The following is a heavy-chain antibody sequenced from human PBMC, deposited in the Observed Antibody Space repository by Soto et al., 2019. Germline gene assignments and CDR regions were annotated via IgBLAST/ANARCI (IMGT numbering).Heavy chain of an antibody. V-gene: IGHV4-30-4*01. CDR1: GGSISSGDYY. Sequence: SETLSLTCTVSGGSISSGDYYWSWIRQPPGKGLEWIGYIYYSGSTYYNPSLKSRVTISVDTSKNQFSLKLSSATAADTAVYYCARHNFNRYYDSSGNYYFDYWGQGTLVTVSS. CDR2: IYYSGST. D-gene: IGHD3-22*01. J-gene: IGHJ4*02. CDR3: ARHNFNRYYDSSGNYYFDY.